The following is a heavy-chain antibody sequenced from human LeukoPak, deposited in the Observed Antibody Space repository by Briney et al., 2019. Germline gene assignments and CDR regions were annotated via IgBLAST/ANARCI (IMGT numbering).Heavy chain of an antibody. CDR3: ARMMTPRLYYDSSGYYYGAFDT. J-gene: IGHJ3*02. D-gene: IGHD3-22*01. CDR1: GGTFSSYA. CDR2: IIPIFGTA. Sequence: SVKVSCKASGGTFSSYAISWVRQAPGQGLEWMGGIIPIFGTANYAQKFQGRVTITADKSTSTAYMELSSLRSEDTAVYYCARMMTPRLYYDSSGYYYGAFDTWGQGTMVAVSS. V-gene: IGHV1-69*06.